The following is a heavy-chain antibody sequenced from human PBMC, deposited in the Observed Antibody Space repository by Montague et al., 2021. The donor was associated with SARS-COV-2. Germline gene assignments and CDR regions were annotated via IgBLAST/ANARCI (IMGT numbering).Heavy chain of an antibody. CDR2: IYWDDDK. J-gene: IGHJ4*02. V-gene: IGHV2-5*02. D-gene: IGHD6-6*01. CDR3: AHRLPAVAAFDY. Sequence: LVKPTQTLTLTCTFSGFSLSTRTVGVGWIRQPPGKALEWLALIYWDDDKRYSPSLKSRLTITKVTSKNQVVLTMTNMDPVDTATYYCAHRLPAVAAFDYWGQGTLVTVPS. CDR1: GFSLSTRTVG.